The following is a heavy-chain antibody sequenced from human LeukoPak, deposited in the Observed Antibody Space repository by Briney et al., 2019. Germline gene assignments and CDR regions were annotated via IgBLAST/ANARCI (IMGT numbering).Heavy chain of an antibody. CDR2: FHPADVEA. Sequence: ASVKVSCKVSGYSLTEVSMHWVRQAPGKGLGWMAGFHPADVEAIYAQTFQGRVTMTEDTSSDTAYMELSSLRSEDTAVYYCSTGTFHFDFWGQGTLVTVSS. CDR1: GYSLTEVS. D-gene: IGHD3-3*02. J-gene: IGHJ4*02. CDR3: STGTFHFDF. V-gene: IGHV1-24*01.